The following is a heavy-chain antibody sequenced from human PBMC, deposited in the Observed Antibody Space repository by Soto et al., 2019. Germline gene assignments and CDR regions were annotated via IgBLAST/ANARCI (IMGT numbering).Heavy chain of an antibody. V-gene: IGHV3-30*18. Sequence: AGGSLRLSCAASGFTFSSYGMHWVRQAPGKGLEWVAVISYDGSNKYYADSVKGRFTISRDNSKNTLYLQMNSLRAEDTAVYYCAKDKADYYFDYWGQGTLVTVSS. D-gene: IGHD6-25*01. CDR3: AKDKADYYFDY. CDR2: ISYDGSNK. CDR1: GFTFSSYG. J-gene: IGHJ4*02.